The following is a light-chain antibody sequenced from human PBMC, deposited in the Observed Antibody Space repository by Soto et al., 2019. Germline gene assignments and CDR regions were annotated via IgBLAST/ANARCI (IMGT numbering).Light chain of an antibody. CDR3: QQTYTTPRL. Sequence: DIQMTQSPSSLSASVGDRVTITCRASQNISNFLNWCQQKPGKAPKVIIYAASNLQSGVPSRFSGSGSGTDFTLTISSLQPEDFVTYYCQQTYTTPRLFGPGTKLDVK. J-gene: IGKJ3*01. CDR2: AAS. V-gene: IGKV1-39*01. CDR1: QNISNF.